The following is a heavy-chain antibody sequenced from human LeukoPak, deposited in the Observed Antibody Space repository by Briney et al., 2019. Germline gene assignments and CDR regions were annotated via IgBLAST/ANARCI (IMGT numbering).Heavy chain of an antibody. V-gene: IGHV3-7*03. D-gene: IGHD2-2*01. CDR2: IKQDGSER. Sequence: GGSLRLSCAASGFTFSSYWMSWVRQAPGKGLEWVANIKQDGSERYYVDSVKGRFTISRDNAKNSLYLQMSSLRAEDTAVYYCARDRGYCSSTSCLPYYYYGMDVWGKGTTVTVSS. CDR1: GFTFSSYW. J-gene: IGHJ6*04. CDR3: ARDRGYCSSTSCLPYYYYGMDV.